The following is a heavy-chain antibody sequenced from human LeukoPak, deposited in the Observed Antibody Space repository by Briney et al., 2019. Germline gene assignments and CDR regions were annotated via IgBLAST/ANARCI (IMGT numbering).Heavy chain of an antibody. D-gene: IGHD1/OR15-1a*01. V-gene: IGHV4-39*07. Sequence: SETLSLTCTVSGGSISSSSYYWGWIRQPPGKGLEWIGSIYYSGSTYYNPSLKSRVTISVDTSKNQFSLKLSSVTAAATAVYYCARGGYNWNNYYMDVWGKGTTVTVSS. J-gene: IGHJ6*03. CDR1: GGSISSSSYY. CDR2: IYYSGST. CDR3: ARGGYNWNNYYMDV.